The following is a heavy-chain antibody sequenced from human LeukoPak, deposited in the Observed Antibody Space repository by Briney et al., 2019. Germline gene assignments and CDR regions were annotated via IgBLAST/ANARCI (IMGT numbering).Heavy chain of an antibody. J-gene: IGHJ4*02. D-gene: IGHD4-17*01. CDR1: GFTFSSYT. CDR2: ISSTSSYI. CDR3: ARDQGLRRGGYYFDY. V-gene: IGHV3-21*01. Sequence: GGSLRLSCAASGFTFSSYTVNWVRQAPGKGLEWVSSISSTSSYIYYADSVKGRFTISRDNAKNSLYLRMNSLRAEDTAVYYCARDQGLRRGGYYFDYWGQGTLVTVSS.